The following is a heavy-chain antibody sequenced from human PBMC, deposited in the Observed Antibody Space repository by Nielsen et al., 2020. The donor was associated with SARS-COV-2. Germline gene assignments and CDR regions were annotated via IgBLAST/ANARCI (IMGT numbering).Heavy chain of an antibody. D-gene: IGHD3-10*01. V-gene: IGHV4-39*07. Sequence: SETLSLTCTVSDGSLSSSSYYWGWIRQPPGKGLEWIGSVYYIGSTYYNPSLKSRLTISVDTSKNQFSLKLSSLTAADTAVYYCASNYVDYYGSGSYFGYWGQGMLVTVSS. CDR1: DGSLSSSSYY. CDR3: ASNYVDYYGSGSYFGY. CDR2: VYYIGST. J-gene: IGHJ4*02.